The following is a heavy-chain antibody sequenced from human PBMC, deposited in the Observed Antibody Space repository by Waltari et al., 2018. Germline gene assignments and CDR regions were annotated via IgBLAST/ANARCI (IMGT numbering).Heavy chain of an antibody. CDR3: GDFTAFDY. CDR1: GFTFSTAW. J-gene: IGHJ4*02. Sequence: EVRLVESGGGLVEPGGSLRLSCAGSGFTFSTAWMHWARQAPGKGLEWIGRIKNWVSGGTTEYGAPVKGRFTISRDDSKDTVYLQMNSLKTEDTGVYYCGDFTAFDYWGQGSLVIVSS. V-gene: IGHV3-15*01. CDR2: IKNWVSGGTT. D-gene: IGHD2-8*02.